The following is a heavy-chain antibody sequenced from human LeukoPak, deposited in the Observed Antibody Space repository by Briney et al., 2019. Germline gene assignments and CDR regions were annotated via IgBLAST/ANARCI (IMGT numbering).Heavy chain of an antibody. V-gene: IGHV4-59*01. CDR1: GGSFSGYY. D-gene: IGHD3-3*01. CDR2: IYYSGST. Sequence: SETLSLTCAVYGGSFSGYYWSWIRQPPGKGLEWIGYIYYSGSTNYNPSLKSRVTISVDTSKNQFSLKLSSVTAADTAVYYCARAGYYDFWSGSTGWFDPWGQGTLVTVSS. J-gene: IGHJ5*02. CDR3: ARAGYYDFWSGSTGWFDP.